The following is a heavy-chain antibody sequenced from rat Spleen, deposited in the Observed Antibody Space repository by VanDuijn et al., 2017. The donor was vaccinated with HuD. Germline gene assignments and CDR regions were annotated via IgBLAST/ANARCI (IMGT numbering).Heavy chain of an antibody. CDR1: GFTFSNYG. CDR2: ISYDGSNT. D-gene: IGHD1-4*01. Sequence: EVQLVESGGGLVQPGRSLKLSCAASGFTFSNYGMHWIRQAPTTGLEWVATISYDGSNTYYRDSVKGRFTISRDNAKSTLYLQMDSLRSEDTATYYCARVGTRVSRFAYWGQGTLVTVSS. V-gene: IGHV5-29*01. CDR3: ARVGTRVSRFAY. J-gene: IGHJ3*01.